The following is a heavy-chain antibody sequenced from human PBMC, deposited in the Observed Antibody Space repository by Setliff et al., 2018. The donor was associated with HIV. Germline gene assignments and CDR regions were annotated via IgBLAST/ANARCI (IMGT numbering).Heavy chain of an antibody. D-gene: IGHD6-13*01. CDR1: GGSISSSNW. CDR2: IYHSGSA. CDR3: ARILVAAAGTGFDP. V-gene: IGHV4-4*02. J-gene: IGHJ5*02. Sequence: PSETLSLTCAVSGGSISSSNWWSWVRQPPGKGLEWIGEIYHSGSANYNPSLKSRVIISIDKSKNKFSLKVSSVTAADTAAYYCARILVAAAGTGFDPWGQGILVTVPQ.